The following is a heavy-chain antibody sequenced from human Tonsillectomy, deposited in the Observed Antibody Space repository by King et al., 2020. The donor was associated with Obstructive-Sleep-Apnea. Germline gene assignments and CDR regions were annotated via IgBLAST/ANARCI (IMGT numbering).Heavy chain of an antibody. CDR3: ARGDYYDSSGYYPRWFDP. CDR2: IYYSGST. D-gene: IGHD3-22*01. Sequence: QLQESGPGLVKPSETPSLTCTVSGGSISRSTYYWGWIRQPPGKGLGWSGSIYYSGSTYYNPSLRSRVTISVDTSKTQFSLKLSSVTAADTAVYYCARGDYYDSSGYYPRWFDPWGQGTLVTVSS. CDR1: GGSISRSTYY. J-gene: IGHJ5*02. V-gene: IGHV4-39*07.